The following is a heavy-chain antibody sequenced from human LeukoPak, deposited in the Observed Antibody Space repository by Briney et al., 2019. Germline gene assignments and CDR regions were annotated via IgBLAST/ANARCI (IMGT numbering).Heavy chain of an antibody. CDR1: GGTFSSYA. J-gene: IGHJ6*03. Sequence: SVKVSCKASGGTFSSYAISWVRQAPGQGLEWMGGIIPIFGTANYAQKFQGRVTITADESTSTAYMELSSLRSDDTAVYYCARDMERGSGYYYYYYYMDVWGKGTTVTVSS. V-gene: IGHV1-69*13. CDR3: ARDMERGSGYYYYYYYMDV. D-gene: IGHD3-10*01. CDR2: IIPIFGTA.